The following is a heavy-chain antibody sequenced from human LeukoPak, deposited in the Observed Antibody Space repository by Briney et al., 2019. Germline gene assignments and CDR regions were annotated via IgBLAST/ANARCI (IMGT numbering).Heavy chain of an antibody. J-gene: IGHJ4*02. CDR3: ARAPPPRPGGYDYIWGSYRYEESGTDY. V-gene: IGHV4-34*01. D-gene: IGHD3-16*02. CDR2: VNHSGST. CDR1: GVSFSGYY. Sequence: PSETLSLTCAVYGVSFSGYYWIWLRQPPGKGLEGIGDVNHSGSTNYNPSLRSRVIISVGTSKNQLSLKRSSVPAGDTAVYYRARAPPPRPGGYDYIWGSYRYEESGTDYWGQGTLVTVSS.